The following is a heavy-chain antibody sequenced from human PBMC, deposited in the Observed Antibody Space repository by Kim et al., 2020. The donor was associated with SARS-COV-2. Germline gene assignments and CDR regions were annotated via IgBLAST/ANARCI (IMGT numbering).Heavy chain of an antibody. CDR2: VDPSDSYT. J-gene: IGHJ4*02. CDR1: GYSFTSYW. D-gene: IGHD5-12*01. Sequence: GESLKISCKGSGYSFTSYWISWVRQMPGKGLEWMGRVDPSDSYTNYSPSFQGHVTISADKSISTAYLQWSSLKASDTAMYYCARYGGYDDYYFDYWGQGTLVTVSS. CDR3: ARYGGYDDYYFDY. V-gene: IGHV5-10-1*01.